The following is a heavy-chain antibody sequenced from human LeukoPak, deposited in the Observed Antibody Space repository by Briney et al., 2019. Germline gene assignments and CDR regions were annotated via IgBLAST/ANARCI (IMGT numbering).Heavy chain of an antibody. CDR3: AKDLMYDSNPTTPNDF. D-gene: IGHD3-22*01. J-gene: IGHJ3*01. V-gene: IGHV3-30-3*01. Sequence: GGSLRLSCTASGFTFSDNVMHWVRQTPAKGLEWVAVISDSGVNQYYADSVKGRFTISRDNSKNTLYLQIYSLRAEDTAIYYCAKDLMYDSNPTTPNDFWGPGTMVTVSS. CDR2: ISDSGVNQ. CDR1: GFTFSDNV.